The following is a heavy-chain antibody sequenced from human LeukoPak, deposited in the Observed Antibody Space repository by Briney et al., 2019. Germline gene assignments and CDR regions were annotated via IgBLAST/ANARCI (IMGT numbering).Heavy chain of an antibody. J-gene: IGHJ4*02. Sequence: SETLSLTCAVSGGSISSSNWWSWVRQPPGKGLEWIGEIYHSGSTNYNPSLKSRVTISVDKSKNQFSLKLSSVTAADTAVYYCARGNWNDPGRPPYYFDYWGQGTLVTVSS. CDR3: ARGNWNDPGRPPYYFDY. CDR2: IYHSGST. CDR1: GGSISSSNW. D-gene: IGHD1-20*01. V-gene: IGHV4-4*02.